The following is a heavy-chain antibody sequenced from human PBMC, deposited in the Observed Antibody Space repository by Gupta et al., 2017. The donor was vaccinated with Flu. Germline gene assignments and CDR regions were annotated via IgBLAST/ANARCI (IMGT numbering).Heavy chain of an antibody. V-gene: IGHV4-61*02. CDR3: ARGSYCSGGSCYSAFYYYYGMDV. J-gene: IGHJ6*02. CDR1: GGSLSSGSYY. D-gene: IGHD2-15*01. Sequence: QVQLQESGPGLVKPSQTLSLTCTVSGGSLSSGSYYWSWIRPPAGKGLEWIGRIYTSGSTNYNPSLKSRVTISVDTSKNQFSLKLSSVTAADTAVYYCARGSYCSGGSCYSAFYYYYGMDVWGQGTTVTVSS. CDR2: IYTSGST.